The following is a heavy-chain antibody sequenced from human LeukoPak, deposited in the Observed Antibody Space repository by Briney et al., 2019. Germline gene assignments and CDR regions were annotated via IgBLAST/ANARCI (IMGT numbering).Heavy chain of an antibody. CDR1: GGSISSYY. V-gene: IGHV4-4*07. D-gene: IGHD6-6*01. CDR2: MYTSGSA. Sequence: SETLSLTCTVSGGSISSYYWTWIRQPAGKGLEWIGRMYTSGSANYNPSLKSRVTISVDTSKNQFSLKLSSVTAADTAVYYCARSRYSSSAGAFDIWGQGTMVTVSS. J-gene: IGHJ3*02. CDR3: ARSRYSSSAGAFDI.